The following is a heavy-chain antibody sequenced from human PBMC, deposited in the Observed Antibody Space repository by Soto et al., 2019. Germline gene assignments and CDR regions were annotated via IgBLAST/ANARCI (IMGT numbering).Heavy chain of an antibody. D-gene: IGHD2-8*01. CDR1: GFTFYNYA. Sequence: EVHLLESGGGLVRPGGSLRLSCAASGFTFYNYAMNWVRQAPGKGLEWVSTISGGGDGTYYADSVKGRFTISRDNSRNTVYLQMNSLRAEDTAVYYCAKKGLGSLATYCTTGDCHYAFDVWGQGTRVTVSS. J-gene: IGHJ3*01. CDR2: ISGGGDGT. V-gene: IGHV3-23*01. CDR3: AKKGLGSLATYCTTGDCHYAFDV.